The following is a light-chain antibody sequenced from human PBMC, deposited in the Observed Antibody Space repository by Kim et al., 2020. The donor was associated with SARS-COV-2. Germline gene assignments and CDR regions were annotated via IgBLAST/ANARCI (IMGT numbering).Light chain of an antibody. CDR2: KTS. J-gene: IGKJ1*01. Sequence: DIQMTQSPSTLSASVGDGVTITCRASQSISNWLAWYQQKPGKAPKLLIYKTSSLESGVPSRFSGSGSGTEFTLTISSLQPDDFATYYCQQYGTFGQGTKLEI. CDR3: QQYGT. V-gene: IGKV1-5*03. CDR1: QSISNW.